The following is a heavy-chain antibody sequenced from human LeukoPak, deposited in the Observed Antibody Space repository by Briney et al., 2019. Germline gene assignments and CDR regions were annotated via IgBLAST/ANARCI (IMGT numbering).Heavy chain of an antibody. CDR3: ARHSLYCSGGSCYSEGRAFDI. CDR1: GYSFTSYW. V-gene: IGHV5-51*01. Sequence: GESLKISCKGSGYSFTSYWIGWVRQMPGKGLEWMGIIYPGDSDTRYSPSFQGQVTISADKSISTAYLQWSSLKASDTAMYYCARHSLYCSGGSCYSEGRAFDIWGQGTMVTVSS. CDR2: IYPGDSDT. D-gene: IGHD2-15*01. J-gene: IGHJ3*02.